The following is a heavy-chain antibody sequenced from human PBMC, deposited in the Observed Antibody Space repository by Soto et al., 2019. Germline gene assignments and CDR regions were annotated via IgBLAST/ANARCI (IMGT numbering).Heavy chain of an antibody. Sequence: QVQLVQSGAEVKEPGASVKVSCKAFGYTFTTYNIHWLRQAPGQGLEWMGWINAGNGNTRSSRKFQGRVTITRDTPATTAYMELDSLRSEDTAVYYCARVAPSGGSVPRFDPWGQGTLLTVSS. V-gene: IGHV1-3*01. D-gene: IGHD3-10*01. CDR3: ARVAPSGGSVPRFDP. J-gene: IGHJ5*02. CDR2: INAGNGNT. CDR1: GYTFTTYN.